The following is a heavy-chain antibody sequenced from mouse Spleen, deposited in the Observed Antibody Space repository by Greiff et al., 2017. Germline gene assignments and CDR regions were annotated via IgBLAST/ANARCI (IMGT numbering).Heavy chain of an antibody. CDR1: GYTFTSYW. CDR2: IHPSDSDT. J-gene: IGHJ3*01. Sequence: VQLQQPGAELVKPGASVKVSCKASGYTFTSYWMHWVKQRPGQGLEWIGRIHPSDSDTNYNQKFKGKATLTVEKSSSTAYMQLSSLTSEDSAVYYCAIPSYYGNYGFAYWGQGTLVTVSA. V-gene: IGHV1-74*01. CDR3: AIPSYYGNYGFAY. D-gene: IGHD2-10*01.